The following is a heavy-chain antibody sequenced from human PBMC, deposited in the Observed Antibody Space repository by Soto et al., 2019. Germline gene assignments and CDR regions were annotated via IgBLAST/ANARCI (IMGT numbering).Heavy chain of an antibody. CDR3: ASGLILWFGELSRRGGYYYDMDV. Sequence: QVQLQQWGAGLLKPSETLSLTCAVYGGSFSGYQWSWIRQTPGKGLEWIGEINDSGNINYNPSLKSRVTIFLETPQKQISLKLSSVTAADTAVYYWASGLILWFGELSRRGGYYYDMDVWGKGTTVIVSS. CDR1: GGSFSGYQ. J-gene: IGHJ6*03. V-gene: IGHV4-34*01. CDR2: INDSGNI. D-gene: IGHD3-10*01.